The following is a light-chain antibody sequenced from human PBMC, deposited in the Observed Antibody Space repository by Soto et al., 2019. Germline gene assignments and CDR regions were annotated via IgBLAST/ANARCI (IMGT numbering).Light chain of an antibody. Sequence: DIQMTQSPSSLSASVGDRVTITCRASQSISSYLNWYQQKPVKPPKLLIYAVSSFQSGVPSRFSGRGSGTDFSLTITSPQPEDLATYYSQQTYSTPRTFGQGTKVEIK. V-gene: IGKV1-39*01. CDR1: QSISSY. J-gene: IGKJ1*01. CDR2: AVS. CDR3: QQTYSTPRT.